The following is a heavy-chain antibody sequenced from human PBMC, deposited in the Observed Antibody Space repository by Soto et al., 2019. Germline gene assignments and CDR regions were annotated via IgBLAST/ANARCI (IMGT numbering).Heavy chain of an antibody. CDR3: TRDWNSNYEHAYYFDY. D-gene: IGHD4-4*01. V-gene: IGHV3-49*03. J-gene: IGHJ4*02. CDR1: GFTFGDYA. Sequence: GGSLRLSCTASGFTFGDYAMSWFRQAPGKGLEWVGFIRSKAYGGTTEYAASVKGRFTISRDDSKSIAYLQMNSLKTEDTAVYYCTRDWNSNYEHAYYFDYWGQGTLVTVSS. CDR2: IRSKAYGGTT.